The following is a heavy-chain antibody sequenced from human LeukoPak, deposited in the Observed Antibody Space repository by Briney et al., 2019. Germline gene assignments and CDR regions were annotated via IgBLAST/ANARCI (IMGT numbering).Heavy chain of an antibody. Sequence: ASVKVSCKASGYTFTGYYMHWVRQAPGQGLEWMGWINPNSGGTNYAQKFQGRVTMTRDTSISTAYMELSRLRSEDTAVYYCARDRERYGGNPTFDYWGQGTLVTVSS. V-gene: IGHV1-2*02. J-gene: IGHJ4*02. D-gene: IGHD4-23*01. CDR1: GYTFTGYY. CDR2: INPNSGGT. CDR3: ARDRERYGGNPTFDY.